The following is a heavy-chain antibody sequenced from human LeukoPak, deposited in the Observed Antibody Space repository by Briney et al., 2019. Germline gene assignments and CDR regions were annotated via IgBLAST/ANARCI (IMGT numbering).Heavy chain of an antibody. V-gene: IGHV1-8*03. D-gene: IGHD6-19*01. J-gene: IGHJ6*03. CDR2: MNPNSGNT. Sequence: ASVKVSCKASGYTFTSYDINWVRQATGQGLEGMGWMNPNSGNTGYAQKFQGRVTITADESTSTAYMELSSLRSEDTAVYYCAVSGWYVGLYMDVWGKGTTVTISS. CDR1: GYTFTSYD. CDR3: AVSGWYVGLYMDV.